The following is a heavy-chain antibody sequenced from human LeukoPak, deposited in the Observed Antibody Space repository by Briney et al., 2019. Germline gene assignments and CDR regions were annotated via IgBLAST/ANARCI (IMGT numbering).Heavy chain of an antibody. CDR3: ARESGYSGGPFDY. CDR2: IYSSGST. D-gene: IGHD6-19*01. V-gene: IGHV4-31*03. CDR1: GGFINSGGYY. J-gene: IGHJ4*02. Sequence: PSETLTLTCTVSGGFINSGGYYWSWIRQRPGKGLEYFGYIYSSGSTYYNPSLKSRVTISMDTSKNQFSLTLTSVTAADTAVYYCARESGYSGGPFDYWGQGTLVTVSS.